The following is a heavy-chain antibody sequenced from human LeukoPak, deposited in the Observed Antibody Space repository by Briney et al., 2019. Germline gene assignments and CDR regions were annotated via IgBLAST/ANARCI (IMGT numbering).Heavy chain of an antibody. CDR3: ARVIMDFWSGYPANFDY. D-gene: IGHD3-3*01. CDR2: ISYDGSNK. J-gene: IGHJ4*02. V-gene: IGHV3-30-3*01. Sequence: PGGSLRLSCAASGFTFSSYAMHWVRQAPGKGLEWVAVISYDGSNKYYADSVKGRFTISRDNSKNTLYLQMNSLRAEDTAVYYCARVIMDFWSGYPANFDYWGQGNLVTVSS. CDR1: GFTFSSYA.